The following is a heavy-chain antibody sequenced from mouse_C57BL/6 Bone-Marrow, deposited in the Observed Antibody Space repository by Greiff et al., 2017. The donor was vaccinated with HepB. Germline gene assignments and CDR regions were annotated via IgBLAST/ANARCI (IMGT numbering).Heavy chain of an antibody. V-gene: IGHV6-3*01. D-gene: IGHD1-1*01. Sequence: EVKLVESGGGLVQPGGSMKLSCVASGFTFSNYWMNWVRQSPEKGLEWVAQIRLKSDNYATHYAESVKGRFTISRDDSKSIVYLQMNNLRAEDTGIYYCTGQDTTVVATSYWYFDVWGTGTTVTVSS. CDR2: IRLKSDNYAT. J-gene: IGHJ1*03. CDR1: GFTFSNYW. CDR3: TGQDTTVVATSYWYFDV.